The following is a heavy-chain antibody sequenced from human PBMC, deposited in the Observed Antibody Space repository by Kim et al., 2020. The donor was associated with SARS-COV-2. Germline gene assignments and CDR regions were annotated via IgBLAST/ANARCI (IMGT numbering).Heavy chain of an antibody. CDR3: ARYSSWSNYYYYYGMDV. D-gene: IGHD6-13*01. CDR1: GGSFSGYY. V-gene: IGHV4-34*01. J-gene: IGHJ6*02. Sequence: SETLSLTCAVYGGSFSGYYWSWIRQPPGKGLEWIGEINHSGSTNYNPSLKSRVTISVDTSKNQFSLKLSSVTAADTAVYYCARYSSWSNYYYYYGMDVWGQGTTVTVSS. CDR2: INHSGST.